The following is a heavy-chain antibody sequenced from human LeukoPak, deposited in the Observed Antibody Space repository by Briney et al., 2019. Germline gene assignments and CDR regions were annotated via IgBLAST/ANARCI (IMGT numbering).Heavy chain of an antibody. J-gene: IGHJ4*02. CDR3: ARAAPLLIVVGYFDY. CDR2: IYYSGST. CDR1: GGSISSGDYY. D-gene: IGHD2-2*01. V-gene: IGHV4-30-4*08. Sequence: SQTLSLTCTVYGGSISSGDYYWSWIRQPPGKGLEWSGYIYYSGSTYYNPSLKSRVTISVDTSKNQFSLKLSSVTAADTAVYYCARAAPLLIVVGYFDYWGQGTLVTVSS.